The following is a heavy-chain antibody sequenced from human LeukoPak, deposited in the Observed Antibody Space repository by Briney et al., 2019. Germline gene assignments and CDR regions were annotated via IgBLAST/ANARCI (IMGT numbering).Heavy chain of an antibody. D-gene: IGHD6-19*01. Sequence: SETLSLTCTVSGGSISSYYWSWIRQPPGKGLEWIEYIYYSGSTNYNPSLKSRVTISVDTSKNQFSLKLSSVTAADTAVYYCARAVAGTGTPDYWGQGTLVTVSS. CDR1: GGSISSYY. J-gene: IGHJ4*02. CDR3: ARAVAGTGTPDY. CDR2: IYYSGST. V-gene: IGHV4-59*01.